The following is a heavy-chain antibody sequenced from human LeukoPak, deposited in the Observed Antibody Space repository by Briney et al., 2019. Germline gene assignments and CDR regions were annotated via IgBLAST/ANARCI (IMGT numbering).Heavy chain of an antibody. Sequence: SVKVSCKASGYTFTGYYMHWVRQAPGQGLEWMGWINPNSGGTNYAQKFQGRVTMTRDTSISTAYMELSRLRSDDTAVYYCARARSDILTGHPFDYWGQGTMVTVSS. D-gene: IGHD3-9*01. CDR1: GYTFTGYY. V-gene: IGHV1-2*02. J-gene: IGHJ4*02. CDR3: ARARSDILTGHPFDY. CDR2: INPNSGGT.